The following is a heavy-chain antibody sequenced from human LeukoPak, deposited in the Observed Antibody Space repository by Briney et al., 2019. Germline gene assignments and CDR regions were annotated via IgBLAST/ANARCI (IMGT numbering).Heavy chain of an antibody. D-gene: IGHD2-15*01. CDR3: ARFGGFCSGGSCYGYFDY. V-gene: IGHV1-69*13. CDR1: GGTFSSYA. Sequence: SVKVSCKASGGTFSSYAISWVRQAPGQGLEWMGGIIPIFGTANYAQKFQGRVTITADESTSTAYMELSSLRSEDTAVYYCARFGGFCSGGSCYGYFDYWGQGTLVTVSS. J-gene: IGHJ4*02. CDR2: IIPIFGTA.